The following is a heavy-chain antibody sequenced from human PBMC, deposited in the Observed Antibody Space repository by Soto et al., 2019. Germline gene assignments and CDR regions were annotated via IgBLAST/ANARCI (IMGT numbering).Heavy chain of an antibody. J-gene: IGHJ4*02. CDR2: ISSNGGST. CDR3: VKALRYFDWLPDFDY. CDR1: VFTFSSYA. D-gene: IGHD3-9*01. Sequence: GGSLRLSCSASVFTFSSYAMHWFCQAPGKGLEYVSAISSNGGSTYYADSVKGRFTISRDNSKNTLYLQMSSLRAEDTAVYYCVKALRYFDWLPDFDYWGQGTLVTVS. V-gene: IGHV3-64D*06.